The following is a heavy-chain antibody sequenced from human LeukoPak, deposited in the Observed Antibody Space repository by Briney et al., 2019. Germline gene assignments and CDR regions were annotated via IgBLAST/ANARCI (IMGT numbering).Heavy chain of an antibody. J-gene: IGHJ3*02. Sequence: GGSLRLSCAASGFTFDDYAMHWVRQAPGKGLEWVSGISWNSGSIGYADSVKGRFTISKDNANNSLYLQMNSLRAEDTAFYYCAKGLTTRGYNSVYDAFDMWGQGTMVTVSS. CDR3: AKGLTTRGYNSVYDAFDM. D-gene: IGHD5-24*01. CDR1: GFTFDDYA. CDR2: ISWNSGSI. V-gene: IGHV3-9*01.